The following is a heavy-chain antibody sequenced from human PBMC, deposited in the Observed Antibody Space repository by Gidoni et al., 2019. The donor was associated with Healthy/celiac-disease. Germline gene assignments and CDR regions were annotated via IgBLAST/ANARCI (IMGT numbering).Heavy chain of an antibody. D-gene: IGHD3-22*01. CDR1: GGSISSSSYY. V-gene: IGHV4-39*01. CDR3: ARQAYYDSSGYPVG. J-gene: IGHJ4*02. Sequence: QLQLQESGPGLVKPSETLSLTCTVSGGSISSSSYYWGWIRQPPGKGLEWIGSIYYSGSTYYNPSLKSRVTISVDTSKNQFSLKLSSVTAADTAVYYCARQAYYDSSGYPVGWGQGTLVTVSS. CDR2: IYYSGST.